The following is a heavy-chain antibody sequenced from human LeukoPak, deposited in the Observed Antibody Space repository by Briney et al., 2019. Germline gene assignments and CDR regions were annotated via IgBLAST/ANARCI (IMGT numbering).Heavy chain of an antibody. CDR3: AELGITMIGGV. D-gene: IGHD3-10*02. CDR1: GFTFSSYW. Sequence: GGSLRLSCAASGFTFSSYWMRWVRQAPGEGGEGVANIKQDGREKYYMDSVKGRFTISRDNAKNSLYLQMNSLRAEDTAVYYCAELGITMIGGVWGKGTTVTISS. CDR2: IKQDGREK. V-gene: IGHV3-7*01. J-gene: IGHJ6*04.